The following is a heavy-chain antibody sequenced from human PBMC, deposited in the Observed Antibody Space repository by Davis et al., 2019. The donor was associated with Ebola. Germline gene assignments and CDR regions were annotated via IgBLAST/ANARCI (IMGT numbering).Heavy chain of an antibody. V-gene: IGHV3-23*01. CDR3: ANPLWFGETAFDI. CDR2: ISGSGGST. Sequence: GESLKISCAASGFTFSSYAMSWVRQAPGKGLEWVSAISGSGGSTYYADSVKGRFTISRDNSKNTLYLQMNSLRAEDTAVYYCANPLWFGETAFDIWGQGTMVTVSS. CDR1: GFTFSSYA. D-gene: IGHD3-10*01. J-gene: IGHJ3*02.